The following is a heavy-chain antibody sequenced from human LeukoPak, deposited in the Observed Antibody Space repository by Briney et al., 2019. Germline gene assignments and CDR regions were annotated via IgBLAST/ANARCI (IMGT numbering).Heavy chain of an antibody. D-gene: IGHD2-2*01. CDR3: AREDIVVPAATGDY. V-gene: IGHV1-2*02. CDR1: GYTFTGYY. CDR2: INPNSGGT. Sequence: ASVKVSCKASGYTFTGYYMHWVRQAPGQGLEWMGWINPNSGGTNYAQKFQGRVTMTRDTSISTAYMELSRLRSDDTAVYYCAREDIVVPAATGDYRGQGTLVTVSS. J-gene: IGHJ4*02.